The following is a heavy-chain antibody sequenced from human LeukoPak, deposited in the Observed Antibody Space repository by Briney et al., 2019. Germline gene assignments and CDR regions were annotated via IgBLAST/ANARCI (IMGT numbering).Heavy chain of an antibody. CDR1: GFTFSSYG. CDR3: ATITGYSSGWYLRAFDI. Sequence: GRSLRLSCAASGFTFSSYGMHWVRQAPGKGLEWVAVIWYDGSNKYYADSVKGRFTISRDNSKNTLYLQMNSLRAEDTAVYYCATITGYSSGWYLRAFDIWGQGTMVTVSS. J-gene: IGHJ3*02. V-gene: IGHV3-33*01. D-gene: IGHD6-19*01. CDR2: IWYDGSNK.